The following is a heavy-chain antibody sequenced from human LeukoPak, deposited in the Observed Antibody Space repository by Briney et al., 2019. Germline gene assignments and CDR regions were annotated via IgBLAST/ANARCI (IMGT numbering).Heavy chain of an antibody. V-gene: IGHV3-7*01. Sequence: QSGGSLRLSCEVSGFRFGSEWMSWVRQAPGKGLEWVANIKQDGSEKYYVDSVKGRFTISRDNAKNSLYLQMNSLRAEDTAVYYCAREGAVAGIVWFDPWGQGTLVTVSS. CDR2: IKQDGSEK. D-gene: IGHD6-19*01. CDR1: GFRFGSEW. CDR3: AREGAVAGIVWFDP. J-gene: IGHJ5*02.